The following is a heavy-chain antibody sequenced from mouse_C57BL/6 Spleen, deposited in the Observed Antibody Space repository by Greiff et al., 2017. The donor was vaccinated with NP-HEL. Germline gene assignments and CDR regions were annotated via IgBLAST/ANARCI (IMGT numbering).Heavy chain of an antibody. CDR3: ARQEGYYGISHVDY. J-gene: IGHJ2*01. CDR2: FYPGSGSI. V-gene: IGHV1-62-2*01. Sequence: QVQLQQSGAELVKPGASVKLSCKASGYTFTESTIHWVRQRSGQGLEWIGWFYPGSGSIKYNEKFKDKATFTADTSSSTVYMEHNRLTSEGSAVYFCARQEGYYGISHVDYWGKGTTLTVSS. CDR1: GYTFTEST. D-gene: IGHD1-1*01.